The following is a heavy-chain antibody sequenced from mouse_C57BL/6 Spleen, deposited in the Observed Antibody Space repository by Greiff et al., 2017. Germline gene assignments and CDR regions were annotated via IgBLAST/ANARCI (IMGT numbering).Heavy chain of an antibody. CDR3: ASASNWDVGEYFDY. J-gene: IGHJ2*01. V-gene: IGHV1-80*01. Sequence: VKLLESGAELVKPGASVKISCKASGYAFSSYWMNWVKQRPGKGLEWIGQIYPGDGDTNYNGKFKGKATLTADKSTSKAYMQLNLLTSEDSAVYFCASASNWDVGEYFDYWGQGTTLTVSS. CDR2: IYPGDGDT. CDR1: GYAFSSYW. D-gene: IGHD4-1*01.